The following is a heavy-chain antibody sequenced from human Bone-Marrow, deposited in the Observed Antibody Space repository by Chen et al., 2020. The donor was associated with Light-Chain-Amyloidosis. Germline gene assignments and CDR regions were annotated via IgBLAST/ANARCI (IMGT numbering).Heavy chain of an antibody. J-gene: IGHJ4*02. CDR1: GSTFSSYA. CDR2: ISGSGGST. D-gene: IGHD3-10*01. CDR3: AKDNRITMVRGVILAYFDY. Sequence: EVQLLESGGGLVQPGGSLRLSCAASGSTFSSYAMIWVRQAPGKGLEWVSAISGSGGSTYYADSVKGRFTISRDNSKNTLYLQMNSLRAEDTAVYYCAKDNRITMVRGVILAYFDYWGQGTLVTVSS. V-gene: IGHV3-23*01.